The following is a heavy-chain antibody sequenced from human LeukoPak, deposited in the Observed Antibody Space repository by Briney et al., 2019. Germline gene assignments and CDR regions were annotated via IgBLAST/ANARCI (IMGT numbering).Heavy chain of an antibody. J-gene: IGHJ5*02. CDR2: IYYSGST. D-gene: IGHD1-26*01. Sequence: SETLSLTCTVSGGSISSYYWSWIRQPPGKGLEWIGYIYYSGSTNYNPSLKSRVTISVDTSKNQFSLKLSSVTAADTAVYYCARYHSGSYHLGWFDPWGQGTLVTVSS. CDR1: GGSISSYY. V-gene: IGHV4-59*08. CDR3: ARYHSGSYHLGWFDP.